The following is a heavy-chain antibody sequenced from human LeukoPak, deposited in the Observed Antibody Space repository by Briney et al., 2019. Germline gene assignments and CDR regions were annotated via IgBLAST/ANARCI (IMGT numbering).Heavy chain of an antibody. Sequence: PSETLSLTCAVSGGSISSGYYWGWIRQPPGKGLEWIGSIYHSGSTYYNPSLKSRVTISVDTSKNQFSLKLSSVTAADTAVYYCARAGQWELDYYYYYMDVWGKGTTVTVSS. CDR1: GGSISSGYY. D-gene: IGHD1-26*01. V-gene: IGHV4-38-2*01. CDR2: IYHSGST. CDR3: ARAGQWELDYYYYYMDV. J-gene: IGHJ6*03.